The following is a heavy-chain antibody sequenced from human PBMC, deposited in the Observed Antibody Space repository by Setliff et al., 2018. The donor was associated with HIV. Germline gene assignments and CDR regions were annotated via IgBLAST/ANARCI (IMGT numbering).Heavy chain of an antibody. CDR2: ISGSGGST. V-gene: IGHV3-23*01. CDR1: GFTFSAYG. J-gene: IGHJ4*02. Sequence: GGSLRLSCAASGFTFSAYGMHWVRQAPGKGLEWVSGISGSGGSTYYADSVKGRFTISRDNSKSTLYLQMNSLRAEDTAVYFCAKDDYVWGNPFDYWGQGTLVTVSS. CDR3: AKDDYVWGNPFDY. D-gene: IGHD3-16*01.